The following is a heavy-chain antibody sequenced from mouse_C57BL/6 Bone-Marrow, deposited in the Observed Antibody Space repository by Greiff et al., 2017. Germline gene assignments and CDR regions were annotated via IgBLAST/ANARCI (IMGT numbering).Heavy chain of an antibody. J-gene: IGHJ3*01. V-gene: IGHV1-81*01. Sequence: QVQLKESGAELARPGASVKLSCKASGYTFTSYGISWVKQRTGQGLEWIGEIYPRSGNTYYNEKLKGKATLTADKSSSTAYMELRSLTSADSAVYFCARLRVYYYGSSFAWFAYWGQGTLVTVSA. CDR3: ARLRVYYYGSSFAWFAY. CDR2: IYPRSGNT. D-gene: IGHD1-1*01. CDR1: GYTFTSYG.